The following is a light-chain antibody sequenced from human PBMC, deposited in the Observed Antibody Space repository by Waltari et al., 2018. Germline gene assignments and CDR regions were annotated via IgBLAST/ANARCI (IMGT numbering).Light chain of an antibody. V-gene: IGKV4-1*01. CDR2: WAS. Sequence: DIVMTQSPDSLAVSLGERATINCQSSQSVLYSSNNKNYLTWYQKKPEQPPKLLIYWASTRESGVPDRFSGSGSGTDFTLTISSLQAEDVAVYYCQQYYNTPFTFGPGTKVDVK. CDR1: QSVLYSSNNKNY. J-gene: IGKJ3*01. CDR3: QQYYNTPFT.